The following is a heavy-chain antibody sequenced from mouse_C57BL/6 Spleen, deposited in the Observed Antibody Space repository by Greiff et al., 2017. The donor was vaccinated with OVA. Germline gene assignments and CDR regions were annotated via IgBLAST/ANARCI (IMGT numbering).Heavy chain of an antibody. CDR3: ARDYDGGAPWFAY. Sequence: VHLVESDAELVKPGASVKISCKVSGYTFTDHTIHWMKQRPEQGLEWIGYIYPRDGSTKYNEKFKGKATLTADKSSSTAYMQLNSLTSEDSAVYFCARDYDGGAPWFAYWGQGTLVTVSA. J-gene: IGHJ3*01. V-gene: IGHV1-78*01. D-gene: IGHD2-4*01. CDR2: IYPRDGST. CDR1: GYTFTDHT.